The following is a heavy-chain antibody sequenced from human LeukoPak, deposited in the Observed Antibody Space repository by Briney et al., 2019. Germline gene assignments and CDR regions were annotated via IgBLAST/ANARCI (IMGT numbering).Heavy chain of an antibody. CDR2: ISGSGGTT. J-gene: IGHJ4*02. CDR1: GFTFSSYA. D-gene: IGHD2-8*01. V-gene: IGHV3-23*01. Sequence: PGGSLRLSCAASGFTFSSYAMSWVRQAPGKGLEWVSAISGSGGTTYYADSVKGRFTISRDNSKNTLYLQMNSLRAEDTAIYYCAKGYCTNGVCYFDYWGQGTLVTVSS. CDR3: AKGYCTNGVCYFDY.